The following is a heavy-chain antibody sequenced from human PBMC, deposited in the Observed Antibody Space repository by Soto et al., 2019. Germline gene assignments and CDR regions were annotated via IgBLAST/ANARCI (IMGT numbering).Heavy chain of an antibody. CDR3: ARGLDFDWLLSPLDI. J-gene: IGHJ3*02. D-gene: IGHD3-9*01. V-gene: IGHV1-2*02. CDR2: INPNSGGT. Sequence: QVQLVQSGAEVKKPGASVKVSCKASGYTFTGYYMHWVRQAPGQGLEWMGGINPNSGGTNYAQKFQGRVTMTRDTSISTAYMELSRLRSDDTAVYYCARGLDFDWLLSPLDIWGQGTMVTVSS. CDR1: GYTFTGYY.